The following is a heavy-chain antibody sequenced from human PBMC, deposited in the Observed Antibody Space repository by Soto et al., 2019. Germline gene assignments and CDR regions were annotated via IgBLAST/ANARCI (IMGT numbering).Heavy chain of an antibody. CDR1: GVTLSGSA. D-gene: IGHD4-17*01. Sequence: EVQLVESGGGLVQPGGSLKLSRAASGVTLSGSAMHWVRQASGKGLEWVGRIRSKANNYATAYAASVKGRFTIFRDDSKNTVYLEMNSLKTEDTAVYYCSTTMVTTQDYWGQGTLVTVSS. V-gene: IGHV3-73*01. CDR3: STTMVTTQDY. J-gene: IGHJ4*02. CDR2: IRSKANNYAT.